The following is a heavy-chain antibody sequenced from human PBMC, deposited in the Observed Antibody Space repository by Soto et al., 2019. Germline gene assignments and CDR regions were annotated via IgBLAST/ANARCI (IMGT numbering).Heavy chain of an antibody. J-gene: IGHJ6*03. CDR1: GCSISSGGYY. D-gene: IGHD2-15*01. V-gene: IGHV4-31*03. CDR2: IYYSGST. Sequence: SETLSLTCTVSGCSISSGGYYWSWIRQHPGKGLEWIGYIYYSGSTYYNPSLKSRVTISVDTSKNQFSLKLSSVTAADTAVYYCARGPEPRYCSGGSCPYYYYYIDVWGKGTTVTVSS. CDR3: ARGPEPRYCSGGSCPYYYYYIDV.